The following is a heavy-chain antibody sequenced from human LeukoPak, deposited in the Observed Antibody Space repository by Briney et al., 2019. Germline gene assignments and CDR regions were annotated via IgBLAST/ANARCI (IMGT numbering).Heavy chain of an antibody. Sequence: PGGSLRLSYAASGFTFSDYHMSWIRQSPGKGLEWLSYISGRSEAIYYADSVKGRVILSRDNSKNSLSLQMFRLRDEDTALYYCARGVENHFDSWGQGTLVLVSS. CDR2: ISGRSEAI. CDR1: GFTFSDYH. J-gene: IGHJ4*02. V-gene: IGHV3-11*04. CDR3: ARGVENHFDS. D-gene: IGHD1-14*01.